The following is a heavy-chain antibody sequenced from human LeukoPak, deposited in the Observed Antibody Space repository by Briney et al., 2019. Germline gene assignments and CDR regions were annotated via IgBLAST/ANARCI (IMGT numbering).Heavy chain of an antibody. D-gene: IGHD3-16*02. J-gene: IGHJ4*02. CDR1: GGSMSSRGYS. V-gene: IGHV4-30-2*01. CDR2: IYHSGST. Sequence: PSQTLSLTCAVSGGSMSSRGYSWSWIRQPPGKALEWIGYIYHSGSTYYNPSLKGRVTMSVDRSKNQLSLNLSSVTAADTAVYYCARGVTSLYFDYWGQGTLVTVSS. CDR3: ARGVTSLYFDY.